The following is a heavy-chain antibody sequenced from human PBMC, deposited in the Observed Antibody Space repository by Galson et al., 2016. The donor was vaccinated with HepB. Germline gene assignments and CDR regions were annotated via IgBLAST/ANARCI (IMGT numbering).Heavy chain of an antibody. CDR3: ARGIMAAHWGMDA. CDR2: IREDSFEK. CDR1: GFNFYGMW. D-gene: IGHD3-16*01. V-gene: IGHV3-7*03. J-gene: IGHJ6*02. Sequence: SLRLSCAAAGFNFYGMWMSWVRKAPGRGLEWLANIREDSFEKYYMESVKGRFTISRDNAKSSLFLQMNYLTAEDTGVYYCARGIMAAHWGMDAWGQGTTVIVSS.